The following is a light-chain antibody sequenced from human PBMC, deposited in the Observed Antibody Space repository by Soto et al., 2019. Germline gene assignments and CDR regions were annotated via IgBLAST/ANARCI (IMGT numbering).Light chain of an antibody. V-gene: IGLV2-14*03. CDR3: SSFTSNRIYV. CDR1: HNDIGTYDY. CDR2: GVT. Sequence: QSGLAQPTSGSGSPGQSITISCTGNHNDIGTYDYVSWYQQHPGRAPRLLIHGVTTRPSGISGRFSASKSGITASLTISGLQPEDEADYYCSSFTSNRIYVFGTGTKVTVL. J-gene: IGLJ1*01.